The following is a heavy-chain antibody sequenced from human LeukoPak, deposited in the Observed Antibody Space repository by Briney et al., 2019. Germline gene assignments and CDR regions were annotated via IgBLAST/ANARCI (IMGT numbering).Heavy chain of an antibody. CDR3: ATQNRSYDFWSGYSTSYYYGMDV. V-gene: IGHV1-18*01. D-gene: IGHD3-3*01. Sequence: ASVKVSCKASGYTFTSYGITWVRQAPGQGLEWMGWISAYNGNTNYAQKLQGRVTMTTDTSTSTAYMELRSLRSDDTAVYYCATQNRSYDFWSGYSTSYYYGMDVWGRGTTVTVSS. J-gene: IGHJ6*02. CDR1: GYTFTSYG. CDR2: ISAYNGNT.